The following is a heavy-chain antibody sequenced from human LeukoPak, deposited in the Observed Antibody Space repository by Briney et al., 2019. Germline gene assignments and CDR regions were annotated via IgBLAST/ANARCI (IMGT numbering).Heavy chain of an antibody. CDR1: GGFITTSGYS. CDR3: ARRLRSDRGDRRFDY. J-gene: IGHJ4*02. D-gene: IGHD3-16*02. V-gene: IGHV4-39*01. Sequence: SETLSLTCTVSGGFITTSGYSWGWIRQPPGKGLEWIGGMFYGGNTNFNPSHKSRVSISLDTSKNQFSLKLSSLTAADTAVYYCARRLRSDRGDRRFDYWGQGTLVTVSS. CDR2: MFYGGNT.